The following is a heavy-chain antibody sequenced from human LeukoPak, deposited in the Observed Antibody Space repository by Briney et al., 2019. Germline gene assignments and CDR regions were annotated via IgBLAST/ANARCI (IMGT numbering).Heavy chain of an antibody. CDR3: ATPPYSGSPTGDAFDI. CDR1: GGTFSSYA. D-gene: IGHD1-26*01. J-gene: IGHJ3*02. V-gene: IGHV1-69*04. CDR2: IIPILGIA. Sequence: SVKVSCKASGGTFSSYAISWVRQAPGQGLEWMGRIIPILGIANYAQKFQGRVTITADKSTSTAYMELSSLRSEDTAVYYCATPPYSGSPTGDAFDIWGQGTMVTVSS.